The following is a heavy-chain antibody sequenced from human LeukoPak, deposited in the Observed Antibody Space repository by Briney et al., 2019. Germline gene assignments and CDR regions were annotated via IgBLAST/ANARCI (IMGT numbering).Heavy chain of an antibody. CDR2: INHSGST. CDR3: ARDFGYGDYFFDD. V-gene: IGHV4-34*01. Sequence: SETLSLTCAVYGGSFSGYYWSWIRQPPGKGPEWIGEINHSGSTNYNPSLKSRVTMSVDTSKNQFSLKLSSVTAADTAVYYCARDFGYGDYFFDDWGQGALVTVSS. D-gene: IGHD4-17*01. CDR1: GGSFSGYY. J-gene: IGHJ4*02.